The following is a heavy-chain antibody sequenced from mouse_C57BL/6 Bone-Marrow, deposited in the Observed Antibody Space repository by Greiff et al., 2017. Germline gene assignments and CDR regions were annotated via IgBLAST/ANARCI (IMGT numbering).Heavy chain of an antibody. J-gene: IGHJ2*01. CDR3: ARNDGLAY. CDR2: INPGSGGT. D-gene: IGHD2-3*01. V-gene: IGHV1-54*01. Sequence: VQLQQSGAELVRPGTSVKVSCKASGYAFTNYLIEWVKQRPGQGLEWIGVINPGSGGTNYNEKFKGKATLTADKSSSTAYMQLSSLTSEDSAVYFCARNDGLAYWGQGTTLTVSS. CDR1: GYAFTNYL.